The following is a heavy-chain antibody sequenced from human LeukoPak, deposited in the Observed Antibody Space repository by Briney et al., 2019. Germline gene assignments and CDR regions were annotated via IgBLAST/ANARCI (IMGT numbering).Heavy chain of an antibody. V-gene: IGHV3-43*02. CDR1: GFTFDDYA. CDR3: AKDSRKDVWGSYRYGYFQH. D-gene: IGHD3-16*02. J-gene: IGHJ1*01. Sequence: GGSLRLSCAASGFTFDDYAMHWVRQAPGKGLEWVSLISGDGGSTYYADSVKGRFTISRDNSKNSLYLQMNSLRTEDTALYYCAKDSRKDVWGSYRYGYFQHWGQGTLVTVSS. CDR2: ISGDGGST.